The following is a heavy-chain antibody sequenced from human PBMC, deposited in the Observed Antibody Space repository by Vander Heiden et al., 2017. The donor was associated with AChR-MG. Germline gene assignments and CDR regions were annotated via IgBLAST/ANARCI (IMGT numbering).Heavy chain of an antibody. CDR2: ISGSGGST. J-gene: IGHJ3*02. CDR1: GFTFSSYA. CDR3: AKDRRDGYNYGGDAFDI. Sequence: EVQLLESGGGLVQPGGSLRLSCAASGFTFSSYAMSWVRQAPGKGLEWVSAISGSGGSTYYADSVKGRFTISRDNSKNTLYLQMNSLRAEDTAVYYCAKDRRDGYNYGGDAFDIWGQGTMVTVSS. V-gene: IGHV3-23*01. D-gene: IGHD5-12*01.